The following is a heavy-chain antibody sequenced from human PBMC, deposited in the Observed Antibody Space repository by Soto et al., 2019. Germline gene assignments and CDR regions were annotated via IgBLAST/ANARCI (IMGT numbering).Heavy chain of an antibody. CDR1: GFTFSSFT. CDR2: ISSSSSYI. CDR3: ARLFKWVVPAAIGPEVPESPNYNNYYGFDV. Sequence: EVQLVEYGGGLVKPGGSLRLSCVASGFTFSSFTMKWVRQAPGKGLEWVSSISSSSSYIYNADSVKGRFTISRNNAKNSLYLQRNCLRAEVTAVYYGARLFKWVVPAAIGPEVPESPNYNNYYGFDVWGHGTTVIVSS. V-gene: IGHV3-21*01. J-gene: IGHJ6*02. D-gene: IGHD2-2*01.